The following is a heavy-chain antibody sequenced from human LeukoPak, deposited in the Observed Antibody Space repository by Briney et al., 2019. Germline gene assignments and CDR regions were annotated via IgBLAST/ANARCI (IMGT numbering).Heavy chain of an antibody. CDR1: GFTFSSYG. D-gene: IGHD7-27*01. J-gene: IGHJ4*02. CDR3: ARDFSGDYYFDY. Sequence: QTGGSLRLSCAASGFTFSSYGMHWVRQAPGKGLEWVANIKQDGNEKYYMDSVKGRFTISRDDAKNSLYLQMNSLRAEDTAVYYCARDFSGDYYFDYWGQGTLVTVSS. V-gene: IGHV3-7*01. CDR2: IKQDGNEK.